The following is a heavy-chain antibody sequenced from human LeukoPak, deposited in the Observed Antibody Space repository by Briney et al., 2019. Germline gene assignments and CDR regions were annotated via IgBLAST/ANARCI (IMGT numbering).Heavy chain of an antibody. V-gene: IGHV4-59*01. J-gene: IGHJ4*02. CDR3: ARTGSTVTMLYPFDH. CDR1: GGPIRSYY. Sequence: SETLSPTCTVSGGPIRSYYWSWIRQPPGKGLEWIGYIYYSGSTNYNPSLKSRVSISVDTSKNQFSLKLSSVTAADTAVYYCARTGSTVTMLYPFDHWGQGTLVTVSS. CDR2: IYYSGST. D-gene: IGHD4-17*01.